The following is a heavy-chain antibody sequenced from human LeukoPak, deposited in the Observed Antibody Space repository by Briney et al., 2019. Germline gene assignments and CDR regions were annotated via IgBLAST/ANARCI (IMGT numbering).Heavy chain of an antibody. CDR3: ARDLDYGDYDPLYYFDY. D-gene: IGHD4-17*01. Sequence: GGSLRLSCGASGFTFSSYAMSWVRQAPGKGLEWVSVISAGGGSTYYADSVKGRFTISRDNSKNTLYLQMNSLRAEDTAVYYCARDLDYGDYDPLYYFDYWGQGTLVTVSS. J-gene: IGHJ4*02. CDR2: ISAGGGST. CDR1: GFTFSSYA. V-gene: IGHV3-23*01.